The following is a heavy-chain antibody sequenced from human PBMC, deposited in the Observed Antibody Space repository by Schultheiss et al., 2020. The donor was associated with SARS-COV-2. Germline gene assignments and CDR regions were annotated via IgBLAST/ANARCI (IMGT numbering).Heavy chain of an antibody. CDR1: GGSISSYY. J-gene: IGHJ2*01. V-gene: IGHV4-4*07. Sequence: SETLSLTCTVSGGSISSYYWSWIRQPAGKGLEWIGRIYTSGSTNYNPSLKSRVTMSVDTSKNQFSLKLSSVTAADTAVYYCARRSRGYYDSSGYYKSWYFDLWGRGTLVTVSS. D-gene: IGHD3-22*01. CDR2: IYTSGST. CDR3: ARRSRGYYDSSGYYKSWYFDL.